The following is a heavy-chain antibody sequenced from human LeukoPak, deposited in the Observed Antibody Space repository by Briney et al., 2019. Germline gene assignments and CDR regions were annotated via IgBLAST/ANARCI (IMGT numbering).Heavy chain of an antibody. CDR1: GYTFTSYG. CDR3: ARGTIFGVVITSGSGFDY. CDR2: INAGNGNT. D-gene: IGHD3-3*01. V-gene: IGHV1-3*03. J-gene: IGHJ4*02. Sequence: ASVKVSCKASGYTFTSYGISWVRQAPGQRLEWMGWINAGNGNTKYSQEFQGRVTITRDTSASTAYMELSSLRSEDMAVYYCARGTIFGVVITSGSGFDYWGQGTLVTVSS.